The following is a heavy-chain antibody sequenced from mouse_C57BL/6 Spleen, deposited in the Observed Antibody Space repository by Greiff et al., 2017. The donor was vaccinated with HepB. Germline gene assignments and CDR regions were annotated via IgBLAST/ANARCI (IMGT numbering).Heavy chain of an antibody. CDR3: ARGDGSSYFDY. V-gene: IGHV1-54*01. CDR2: INPGSGGT. CDR1: GYAFTNYL. Sequence: VQRVESGAELVRPGTSVKVSCKASGYAFTNYLIEWVKQRPGQGLEWIGVINPGSGGTNYNEKFKGKATLTADKSSSTAYMQLSSLTSEDSAVYFCARGDGSSYFDYWGQGTTLTVSS. J-gene: IGHJ2*01. D-gene: IGHD1-1*01.